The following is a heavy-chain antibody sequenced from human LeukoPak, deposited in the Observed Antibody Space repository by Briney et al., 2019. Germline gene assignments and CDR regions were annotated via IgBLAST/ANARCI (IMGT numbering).Heavy chain of an antibody. V-gene: IGHV1-69*01. CDR3: ARSHVADNNYFDY. J-gene: IGHJ4*02. D-gene: IGHD6-13*01. CDR2: IIPILGTA. CDR1: GGTFSSYA. Sequence: ASVKVSCKASGGTFSSYAISWVRQAPGQGLEWMGGIIPILGTANYAQKFQGRVTITADESTSTAYMELSSLRSEDTAVYYCARSHVADNNYFDYWGQGTLVTVSS.